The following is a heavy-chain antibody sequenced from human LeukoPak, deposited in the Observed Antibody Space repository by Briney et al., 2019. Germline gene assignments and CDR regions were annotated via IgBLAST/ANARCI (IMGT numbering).Heavy chain of an antibody. CDR3: ARNIVVDYFDY. Sequence: ASVKVSCKASGYTFTSYGTSWVRQAPRQGLEWMGWISAYNGNTNYAQKLQGRVTMTTDTSTSTAYMELRSLRSDDTAVYYCARNIVVDYFDYWGQGTLVTVSS. V-gene: IGHV1-18*01. CDR1: GYTFTSYG. D-gene: IGHD2-15*01. J-gene: IGHJ4*02. CDR2: ISAYNGNT.